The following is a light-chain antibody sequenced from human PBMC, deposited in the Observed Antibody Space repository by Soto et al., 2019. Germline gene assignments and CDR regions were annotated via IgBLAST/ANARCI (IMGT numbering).Light chain of an antibody. CDR2: DVS. V-gene: IGKV1-5*01. Sequence: DIQMTQSPSTLSASVGDRVIITCRASQSPGTWLAWYQQKPGTAPVLLIYDVSRLERGVPSRLSGSGSGTEITLTFSSLQPDDFAMDYCQQYFKYPRTSGGGTSVEIK. CDR3: QQYFKYPRT. J-gene: IGKJ4*01. CDR1: QSPGTW.